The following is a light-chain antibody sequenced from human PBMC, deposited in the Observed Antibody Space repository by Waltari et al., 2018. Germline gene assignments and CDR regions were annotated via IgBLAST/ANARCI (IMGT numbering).Light chain of an antibody. V-gene: IGKV2-28*01. J-gene: IGKJ1*01. CDR2: LGS. CDR3: MQALHTWT. CDR1: QSLLHSNGYNY. Sequence: DIAMTQSPLSLPVTPGEPASISCRSSQSLLHSNGYNYLDWYLQKPGQSPQLLIYLGSNRASGVPDRFSGSGSGTDFTLKISRVEAEDVGVYYCMQALHTWTFGQGTKVEIK.